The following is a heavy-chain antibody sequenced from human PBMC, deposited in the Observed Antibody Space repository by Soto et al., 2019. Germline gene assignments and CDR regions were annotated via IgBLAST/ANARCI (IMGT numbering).Heavy chain of an antibody. CDR1: GYTFSSYA. CDR2: INAGYGNT. V-gene: IGHV1-3*01. Sequence: ASVKVSCKASGYTFSSYAMHWVRQAPGQRLEWMGWINAGYGNTKSSQKFQDRVTISRDTSASTAYMELTSLRSEDTAVYYCARDTGDGTFDFWGQGTLVTAPQ. D-gene: IGHD7-27*01. J-gene: IGHJ4*02. CDR3: ARDTGDGTFDF.